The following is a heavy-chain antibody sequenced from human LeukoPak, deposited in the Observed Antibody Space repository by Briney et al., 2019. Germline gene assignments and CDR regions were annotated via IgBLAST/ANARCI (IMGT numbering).Heavy chain of an antibody. CDR3: TRRRYYYDSSGYYSSQGYYFDY. D-gene: IGHD3-22*01. CDR2: IYYSGST. V-gene: IGHV4-59*08. CDR1: GGSISSYY. J-gene: IGHJ4*02. Sequence: SETLSLTCTVSGGSISSYYWSWIRQPPGKGLEWIGDIYYSGSTNYNPSLKSRVTISVDTSKNQFSLKLSSVTAADTAVYYCTRRRYYYDSSGYYSSQGYYFDYWGQGTVVTVSS.